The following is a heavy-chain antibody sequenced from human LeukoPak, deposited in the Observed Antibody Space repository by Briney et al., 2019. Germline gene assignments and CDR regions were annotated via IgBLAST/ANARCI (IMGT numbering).Heavy chain of an antibody. Sequence: GGSLRLSCAASGFTFSSYAMSWVRQAPGKGLEWVSAISGSGGSTYYADSVKGRFTISRDNSKNTLYLQMNSLRAEDTAVYYCAKRHTMIVVVTLLDYWGQGTLVTVSS. CDR3: AKRHTMIVVVTLLDY. CDR2: ISGSGGST. CDR1: GFTFSSYA. D-gene: IGHD3-22*01. V-gene: IGHV3-23*01. J-gene: IGHJ4*02.